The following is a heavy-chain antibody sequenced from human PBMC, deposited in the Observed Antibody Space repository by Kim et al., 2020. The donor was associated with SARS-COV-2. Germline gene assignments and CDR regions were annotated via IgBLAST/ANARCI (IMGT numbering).Heavy chain of an antibody. V-gene: IGHV1-18*01. CDR3: ARDPGGTSGWFQKYYYAMDV. CDR2: ISDYNGNT. J-gene: IGHJ6*02. Sequence: ASVKVSCKASGYTFFNYGVNWVRQAPGQGLEWMGWISDYNGNTYYAQKFQGRVTLTTDTYSSTAYMELKSLTSDDTAVYYCARDPGGTSGWFQKYYYAMDVWGQGTTVTVSS. D-gene: IGHD6-19*01. CDR1: GYTFFNYG.